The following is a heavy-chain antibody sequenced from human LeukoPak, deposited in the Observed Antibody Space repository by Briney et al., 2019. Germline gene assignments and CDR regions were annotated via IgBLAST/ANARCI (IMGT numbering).Heavy chain of an antibody. CDR3: ARDDTRGYSSYVWFDP. CDR1: GGTFSSYA. Sequence: GSSVKVSCKASGGTFSSYAISWVRQAPGQGLEWMGRIIPIFGTANYAQKFQGRVTITTDESTSTAYMELSSLRSEDTAVYYCARDDTRGYSSYVWFDPWGQGTLVTVSS. D-gene: IGHD4-11*01. V-gene: IGHV1-69*05. J-gene: IGHJ5*02. CDR2: IIPIFGTA.